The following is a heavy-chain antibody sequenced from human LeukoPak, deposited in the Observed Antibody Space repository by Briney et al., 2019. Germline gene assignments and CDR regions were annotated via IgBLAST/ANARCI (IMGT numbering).Heavy chain of an antibody. CDR2: IKQDGSDY. D-gene: IGHD3-16*02. CDR1: GFTFSSYW. Sequence: PGGSLRLSCAASGFTFSSYWMSWVRQAPGKGLEWVANIKQDGSDYYYVDSVKGRFTISRDNAKNSLYLQMNSLRVEDTAVYYCAREQTPVIHYYFDSWGQGTLVTVSS. J-gene: IGHJ4*02. CDR3: AREQTPVIHYYFDS. V-gene: IGHV3-7*01.